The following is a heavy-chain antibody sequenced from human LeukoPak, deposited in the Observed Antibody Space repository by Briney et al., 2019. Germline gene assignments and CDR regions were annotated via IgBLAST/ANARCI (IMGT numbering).Heavy chain of an antibody. V-gene: IGHV4-39*07. CDR3: AKELITMILQGAFDI. CDR2: IYYSGST. D-gene: IGHD3-22*01. J-gene: IGHJ3*02. Sequence: SETLSLTCTVSGGSISSSSYYWGWIRQPPGKGLEWIGSIYYSGSTYYNPSLKSRVTISVDTSKNQFSLKLSSVTAADTAVYYCAKELITMILQGAFDIWGQGTMVTVSS. CDR1: GGSISSSSYY.